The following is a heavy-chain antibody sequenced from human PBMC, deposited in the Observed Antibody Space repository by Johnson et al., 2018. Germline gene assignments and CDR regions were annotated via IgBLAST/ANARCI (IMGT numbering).Heavy chain of an antibody. CDR1: GFSFNSYA. Sequence: QVRLVQAGGGVVQPGTSLGLSCVASGFSFNSYAMHWVRQAPGKGLEWVAIISSGGSNKNYPDSVKGRFTVSRDNSKNTLYLQMNSLRPEDTAVYYCARDPAEDVGGKWTTVTVSS. CDR2: ISSGGSNK. V-gene: IGHV3-30-3*01. CDR3: ARDPAEDV. J-gene: IGHJ6*04.